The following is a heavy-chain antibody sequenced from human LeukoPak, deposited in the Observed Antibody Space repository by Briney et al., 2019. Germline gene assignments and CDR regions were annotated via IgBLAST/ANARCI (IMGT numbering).Heavy chain of an antibody. D-gene: IGHD6-13*01. CDR1: GCTFSSYA. Sequence: SVKVSCKASGCTFSSYAISWVRQAPGQGLEWMGRIIPIFGTANYAQKFQGRVTITTDESTSTAYMELSSLRSDDTAVYYCSSEEQQLVLSRGGGGLFDPWGQGTLVTVSS. CDR3: SSEEQQLVLSRGGGGLFDP. CDR2: IIPIFGTA. J-gene: IGHJ5*02. V-gene: IGHV1-69*05.